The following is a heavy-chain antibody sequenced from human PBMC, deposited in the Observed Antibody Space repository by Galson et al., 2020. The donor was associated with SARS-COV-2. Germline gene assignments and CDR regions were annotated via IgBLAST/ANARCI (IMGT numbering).Heavy chain of an antibody. Sequence: ASVKVSCKASGYTFTGYYMHWVRQAPGQGLGWMGRINPNSGGTNYAQKFQGRVTMTRDTSISTAYMELSRLRSDDTAVYYCARGDDITMIVGDNWFDPWGQGTLVTVSS. CDR2: INPNSGGT. D-gene: IGHD3-22*01. J-gene: IGHJ5*02. V-gene: IGHV1-2*06. CDR3: ARGDDITMIVGDNWFDP. CDR1: GYTFTGYY.